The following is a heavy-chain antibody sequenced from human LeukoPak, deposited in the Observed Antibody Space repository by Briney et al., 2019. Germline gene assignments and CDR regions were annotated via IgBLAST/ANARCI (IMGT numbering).Heavy chain of an antibody. CDR2: IYYSGST. V-gene: IGHV4-59*08. CDR3: ARGAFGIVVVPAASYGMDV. J-gene: IGHJ6*02. Sequence: PSETLSLTCTVSGGSISSYYWSWIRQPPGKGLEWIGYIYYSGSTNCNPSLKSRVTISVDTSKNQFSLKLSSVTAADTAVYYCARGAFGIVVVPAASYGMDVWGQGTTVTVSS. CDR1: GGSISSYY. D-gene: IGHD2-2*01.